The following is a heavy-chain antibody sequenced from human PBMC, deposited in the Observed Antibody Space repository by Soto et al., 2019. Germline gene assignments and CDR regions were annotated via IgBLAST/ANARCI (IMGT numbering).Heavy chain of an antibody. CDR2: IYYSGST. Sequence: QLQLQESGPGLVKPSETLSLTCTVSGGSISSSSYYWGWIRQPPGKGLEWIGSIYYSGSTYYNPSLKSRVTISVDTSKNQFSLKLSSVTAADTAVYYCARHLGYGDYYFDYWGQGTLVTVSS. CDR3: ARHLGYGDYYFDY. J-gene: IGHJ4*02. CDR1: GGSISSSSYY. D-gene: IGHD4-17*01. V-gene: IGHV4-39*01.